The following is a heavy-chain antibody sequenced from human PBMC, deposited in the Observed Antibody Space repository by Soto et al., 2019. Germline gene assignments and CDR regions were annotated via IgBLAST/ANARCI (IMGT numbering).Heavy chain of an antibody. V-gene: IGHV3-33*01. CDR1: GFTFSSYG. D-gene: IGHD1-7*01. CDR3: ARGRGYNWNSAAAFDT. J-gene: IGHJ3*02. Sequence: PGGSLRLSCAASGFTFSSYGLHLVRQAPGKGLEWVAFIWYDGSETYYADSVKGRFTISRDNSKNTLYLQMNSLRAQDTAEYYFARGRGYNWNSAAAFDTSGQGTMVTVSS. CDR2: IWYDGSET.